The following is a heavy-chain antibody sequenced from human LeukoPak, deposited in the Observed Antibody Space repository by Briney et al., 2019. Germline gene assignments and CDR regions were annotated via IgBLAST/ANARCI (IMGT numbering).Heavy chain of an antibody. V-gene: IGHV3-21*01. Sequence: GGSLRLSCAASGFTFSSYSMNWVRQAPGKGLEWVSSISSSSSYIYYADSVKGRFTISRDNAKNSLYLQMTSLRAEDTAVYYCARSYYDSSGYPHSDLDYWGQGTLVTVSS. D-gene: IGHD3-22*01. CDR2: ISSSSSYI. CDR1: GFTFSSYS. J-gene: IGHJ4*02. CDR3: ARSYYDSSGYPHSDLDY.